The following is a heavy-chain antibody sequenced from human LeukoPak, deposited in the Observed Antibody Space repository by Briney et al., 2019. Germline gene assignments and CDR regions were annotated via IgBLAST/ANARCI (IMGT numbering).Heavy chain of an antibody. V-gene: IGHV3-30*04. CDR2: ISYDGNNQ. CDR1: GFTFSNYA. CDR3: AKEHMLRGVIYWFDP. D-gene: IGHD3-10*01. Sequence: GGSLRLSCAASGFTFSNYAMHWVRQAPGTGLEWVAVISYDGNNQYYSDSVKGRFTISRDNSKNTLYLQMNSLRPEDTALYYCAKEHMLRGVIYWFDPWGQGTLVTVSS. J-gene: IGHJ5*02.